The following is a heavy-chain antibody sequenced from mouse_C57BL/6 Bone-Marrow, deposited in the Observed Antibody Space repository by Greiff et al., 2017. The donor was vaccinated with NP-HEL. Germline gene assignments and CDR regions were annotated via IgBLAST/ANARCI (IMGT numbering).Heavy chain of an antibody. Sequence: EVQRVASEGGLVQPGSSMKLSCTASGFTFRDYYMAWVRQVPEKGLEWVANTHYDGSSTYYLDSLKSRFIISRDNAKNILYLQMSSLKSEDTATYYCAREGGLRRRTYAMDYWGQGTSVTVSS. CDR3: AREGGLRRRTYAMDY. V-gene: IGHV5-16*01. CDR1: GFTFRDYY. J-gene: IGHJ4*01. D-gene: IGHD2-4*01. CDR2: THYDGSST.